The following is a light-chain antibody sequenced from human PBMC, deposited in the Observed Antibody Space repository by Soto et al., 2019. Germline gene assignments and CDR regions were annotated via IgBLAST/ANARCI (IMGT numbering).Light chain of an antibody. V-gene: IGLV2-8*01. CDR3: SSYAGSSNV. Sequence: QSVLTQPPSASGSPVQSGAISRTVTSIDGCGYNYVSWDQQHPGKAPKLMIYEVNKRPSGVPYCFSGSKSGNTASLTVSGLQAEDEADYYCSSYAGSSNVFGTGTKVTV. CDR2: EVN. CDR1: SIDGCGYNY. J-gene: IGLJ1*01.